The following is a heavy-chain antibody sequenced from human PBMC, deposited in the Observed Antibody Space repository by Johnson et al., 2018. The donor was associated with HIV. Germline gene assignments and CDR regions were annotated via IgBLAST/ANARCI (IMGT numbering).Heavy chain of an antibody. CDR3: ALSGGAAAYDAFDI. Sequence: VQLVESGGGLVQPGGSLRLSCAASGFTFSSYWMHSVRQSPRTGLFWVSRITSDGSPTSYADSVKRRFTISRDNAKNTLYLQMNRLRAEDTAVYYCALSGGAAAYDAFDIWGQGTMVTVSS. CDR1: GFTFSSYW. D-gene: IGHD6-13*01. J-gene: IGHJ3*02. V-gene: IGHV3-74*02. CDR2: ITSDGSPT.